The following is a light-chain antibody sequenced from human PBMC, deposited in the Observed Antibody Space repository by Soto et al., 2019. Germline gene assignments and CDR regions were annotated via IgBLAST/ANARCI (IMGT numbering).Light chain of an antibody. CDR2: GAS. Sequence: EIVMTQSPATLSLSPGQRATLSCRASQSVSSNLAWYQQRPGQAPRLLIYGASTRATGVPDRFSGSGSGPEYTLTITRLEPEDFAVYSCQQYGFSPISFGQGTRLEIK. CDR1: QSVSSN. J-gene: IGKJ5*01. V-gene: IGKV3D-15*01. CDR3: QQYGFSPIS.